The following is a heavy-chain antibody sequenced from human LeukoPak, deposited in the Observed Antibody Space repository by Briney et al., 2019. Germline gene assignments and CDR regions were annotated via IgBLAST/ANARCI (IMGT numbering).Heavy chain of an antibody. D-gene: IGHD2-21*01. J-gene: IGHJ6*03. CDR1: GFTFDDYA. CDR3: ASWPFLAYCGGDCYLDV. CDR2: ISSSGSTI. Sequence: GGSLRLSCAASGFTFDDYAMHWVRQAPGKGLEWVSYISSSGSTIYYADSVKGRFTISRDNAKNSLYLQMNSLRAEDTAVYYCASWPFLAYCGGDCYLDVWGKGTTVTVSS. V-gene: IGHV3-48*03.